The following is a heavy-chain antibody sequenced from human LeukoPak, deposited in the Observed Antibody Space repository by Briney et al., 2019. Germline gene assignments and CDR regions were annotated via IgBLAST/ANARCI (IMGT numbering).Heavy chain of an antibody. J-gene: IGHJ4*02. Sequence: GGSLRLSCAASGFTFSSYAMNWVRQAPGKGLEWVSAISGSGAYTYYADSVKGRFTISRDNSKNTLYLQMNSLRAEDTAIYYCAKDLQGYNMPFDYWGQGTLVTVSS. CDR1: GFTFSSYA. V-gene: IGHV3-23*01. CDR2: ISGSGAYT. CDR3: AKDLQGYNMPFDY. D-gene: IGHD5-24*01.